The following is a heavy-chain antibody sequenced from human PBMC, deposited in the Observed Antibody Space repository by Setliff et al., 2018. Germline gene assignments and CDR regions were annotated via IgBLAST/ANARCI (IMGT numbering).Heavy chain of an antibody. CDR2: IIPILGIA. CDR3: ARVYSGSGSYLGAFDI. CDR1: GGTFSSYA. J-gene: IGHJ3*02. Sequence: RASVKVSCKASGGTFSSYAISWVRQAPGQGLEWMGGIIPILGIANYAQKFQGRVTITADKSTSTAYMELSSLRSEDTAVYYCARVYSGSGSYLGAFDIWGQGTMVTVSS. V-gene: IGHV1-69*10. D-gene: IGHD3-10*01.